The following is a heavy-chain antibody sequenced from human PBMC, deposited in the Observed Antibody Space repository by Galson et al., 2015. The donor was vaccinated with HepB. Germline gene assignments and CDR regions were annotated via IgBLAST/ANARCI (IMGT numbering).Heavy chain of an antibody. CDR2: IKSKTDGGTT. J-gene: IGHJ4*02. CDR3: TTGILVRATSGDY. D-gene: IGHD1-26*01. V-gene: IGHV3-15*01. Sequence: SLRLSCAASGFTFSNAWMSWVRQAPGKGLEWVGRIKSKTDGGTTDYAAPVKGRFTISRDDSKNTLSLQMNSLKTEDTAVYYCTTGILVRATSGDYLGQGTLVTVSS. CDR1: GFTFSNAW.